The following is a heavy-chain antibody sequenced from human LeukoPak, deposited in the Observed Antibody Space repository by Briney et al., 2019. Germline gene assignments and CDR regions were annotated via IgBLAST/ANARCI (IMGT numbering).Heavy chain of an antibody. CDR2: ICHSGST. CDR3: ARGPHIVLMVYAMNFYFDY. Sequence: PSQTLSLTCTVSGGSISSGGYYWSWIRQPPGKGLEWIGYICHSGSTYYNPSLRSRVTISVDRSKNQFSLELSSVTAADTAVYYCARGPHIVLMVYAMNFYFDYWGQGTLVTVSS. V-gene: IGHV4-30-2*01. CDR1: GGSISSGGYY. J-gene: IGHJ4*02. D-gene: IGHD2-8*01.